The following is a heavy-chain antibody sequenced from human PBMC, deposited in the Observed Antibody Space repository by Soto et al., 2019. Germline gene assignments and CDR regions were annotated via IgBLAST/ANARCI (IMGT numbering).Heavy chain of an antibody. CDR2: INHRGST. Sequence: QVQLQQWGAGLLKPSETLSLTCAVYGGSFSGYYWSWIRQPPGKGLEWIGDINHRGSTNYNPSLKSRVTVSVDTSKNQFSLKLSSVTAADTAVYSCARGLTTVTTARYFDLWGRGTLVTVSS. D-gene: IGHD4-17*01. J-gene: IGHJ2*01. CDR1: GGSFSGYY. CDR3: ARGLTTVTTARYFDL. V-gene: IGHV4-34*01.